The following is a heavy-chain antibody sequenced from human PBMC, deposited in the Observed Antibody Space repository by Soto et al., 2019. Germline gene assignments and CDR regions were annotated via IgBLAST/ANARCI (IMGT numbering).Heavy chain of an antibody. Sequence: ASVKVSCKASGYSFTNYYIHWVRQAPGQGLEWMGLINPSGASTNYAQEFQGRVTMTRDTSTSTVYMELSILRSEDTALYYCAIDSWDLIGYYSHWG. CDR3: AIDSWDLIGYYSH. V-gene: IGHV1-46*01. CDR1: GYSFTNYY. CDR2: INPSGAST. D-gene: IGHD3-3*01. J-gene: IGHJ1*01.